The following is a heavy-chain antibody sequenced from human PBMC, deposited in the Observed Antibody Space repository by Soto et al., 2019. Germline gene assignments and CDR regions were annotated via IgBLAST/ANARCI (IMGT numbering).Heavy chain of an antibody. J-gene: IGHJ4*02. CDR2: IRSKAYGGTT. V-gene: IGHV3-49*03. CDR1: GFTFGDYA. D-gene: IGHD4-4*01. CDR3: ARTDYINYPCFDY. Sequence: GGSLRLSCTASGFTFGDYAMSWFRQAPGKGLEWVGFIRSKAYGGTTEYAASVKGRFTISRDDSKSIAYLQMNSLKTEDTAVYYCARTDYINYPCFDYWGQGTLVTVSS.